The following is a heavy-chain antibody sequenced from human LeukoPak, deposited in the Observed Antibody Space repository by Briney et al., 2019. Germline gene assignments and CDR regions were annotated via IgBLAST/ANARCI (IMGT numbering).Heavy chain of an antibody. Sequence: SVKVSCRASGGTFSSYAISWVRQAPEQGLEWMGGIIPIFGTANYAQKFQGRVTITADESTSTAYMELSSLRSEDTAVYYCAXXQEYYDFWSGYYLFXYXXQGXXXTVS. D-gene: IGHD3-3*01. CDR1: GGTFSSYA. CDR3: AXXQEYYDFWSGYYLFXY. J-gene: IGHJ4*02. CDR2: IIPIFGTA. V-gene: IGHV1-69*13.